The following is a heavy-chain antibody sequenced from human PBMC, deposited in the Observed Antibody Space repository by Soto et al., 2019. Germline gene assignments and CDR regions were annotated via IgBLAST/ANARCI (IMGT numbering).Heavy chain of an antibody. D-gene: IGHD3-22*01. V-gene: IGHV4-59*01. J-gene: IGHJ4*02. Sequence: QVHLQESGPGLVKPSETLSLTCTVSGGSISIYYWSWIRQPPGKGLEWIGYIYYSGSTNYNPSLKSRVTISVDTSKTQFSLKLSSVTAADTAVYYCARDRGYYDSSGYYFDCWGQGTLVTVSS. CDR1: GGSISIYY. CDR3: ARDRGYYDSSGYYFDC. CDR2: IYYSGST.